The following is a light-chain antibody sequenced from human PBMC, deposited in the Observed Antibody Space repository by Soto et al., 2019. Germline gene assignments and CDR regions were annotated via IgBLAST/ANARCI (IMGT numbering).Light chain of an antibody. CDR2: AAS. CDR3: LQDYRYPPWT. Sequence: AIQMTQSPSSLSASVGDRVTITCRASQGIRNDLDWFQQKPGKAPKLLIYAASNLQSGVPARFSGSGSGTDFTLTISSLQPEDFATYYCLQDYRYPPWTFGQGTKVDIK. CDR1: QGIRND. J-gene: IGKJ1*01. V-gene: IGKV1-6*01.